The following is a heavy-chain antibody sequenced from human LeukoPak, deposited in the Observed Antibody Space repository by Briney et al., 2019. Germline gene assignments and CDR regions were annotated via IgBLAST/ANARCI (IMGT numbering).Heavy chain of an antibody. CDR2: IKSKTDGGTT. J-gene: IGHJ4*02. V-gene: IGHV3-15*01. D-gene: IGHD2-21*02. CDR3: TTMEEHIVVVTATLFDY. CDR1: GFTFSNAW. Sequence: GGSLRLSCAASGFTFSNAWMSWVRQAPGKGLEWVGRIKSKTDGGTTDYAAPVKGRFTTSRDDSKNTLYLQMNSLKTEDTAVYYCTTMEEHIVVVTATLFDYWGQGTLVTVSS.